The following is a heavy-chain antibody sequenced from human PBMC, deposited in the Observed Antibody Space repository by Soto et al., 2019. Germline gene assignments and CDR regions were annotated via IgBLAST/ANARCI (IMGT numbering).Heavy chain of an antibody. V-gene: IGHV3-53*01. Sequence: GGSLRLSCAASGFSVSSNSVNWVRQAPGTGLEWVSIIYSGGTTDYADSVKGRFTLSRDNSKNTVFLQMNSLRAEDTAVYYCASPAGPHPSYGMDLWGQGTTVTVSS. CDR1: GFSVSSNS. CDR3: ASPAGPHPSYGMDL. CDR2: IYSGGTT. J-gene: IGHJ6*02. D-gene: IGHD6-13*01.